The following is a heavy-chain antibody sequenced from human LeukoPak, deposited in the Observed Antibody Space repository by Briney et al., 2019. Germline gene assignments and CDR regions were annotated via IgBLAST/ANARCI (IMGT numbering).Heavy chain of an antibody. CDR2: IGAGDTGT. D-gene: IGHD1-26*01. J-gene: IGHJ4*02. V-gene: IGHV3-23*01. CDR1: GVIFSSYA. Sequence: GGSLRLSCAASGVIFSSYAMSWVRQTPEKGLEWVSGIGAGDTGTYYADSVKGWFTMSRDISKNTLYLEMNSLRVEDTAVYYCAKEAYRVGRPLFDYWGQGTLVTVSS. CDR3: AKEAYRVGRPLFDY.